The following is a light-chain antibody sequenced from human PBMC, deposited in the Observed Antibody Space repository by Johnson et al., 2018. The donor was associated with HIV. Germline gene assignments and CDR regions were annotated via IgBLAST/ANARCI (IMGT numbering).Light chain of an antibody. CDR3: GTWDSSLSAYV. V-gene: IGLV1-51*01. CDR2: DNN. J-gene: IGLJ1*01. Sequence: QSVLTQPTSVSAAPGQKVTISCSGSSSNIGNNYVSWYQQLPGTAPKLLIYDNNKRPSGIPDRFSGSKSGTSATLGITGLETGDEADYYCGTWDSSLSAYVFGNGTKVTVL. CDR1: SSNIGNNY.